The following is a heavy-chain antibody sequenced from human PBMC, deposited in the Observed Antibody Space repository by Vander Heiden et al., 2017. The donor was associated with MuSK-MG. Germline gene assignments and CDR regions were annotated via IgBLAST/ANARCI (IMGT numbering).Heavy chain of an antibody. CDR1: GGSFSGYY. J-gene: IGHJ4*02. D-gene: IGHD6-13*01. V-gene: IGHV4-34*01. CDR2: INHSGST. CDR3: ARTLKTSIAAAGNDY. Sequence: QVQLQQWGAGLLQPSETLSLTCAVYGGSFSGYYGNWIRQTPGKGLEWIGEINHSGSTNYNPSLKSRVTISVDTSKNQFSLKLSSVTAADTAVYYCARTLKTSIAAAGNDYWGQGTLVTVSS.